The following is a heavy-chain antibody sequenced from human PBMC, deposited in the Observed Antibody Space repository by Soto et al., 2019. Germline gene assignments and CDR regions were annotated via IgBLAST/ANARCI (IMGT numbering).Heavy chain of an antibody. Sequence: QMQLVQSGAEVKKPGSSVKVSCKASGGTFSRYAISWVRQAPGQGLEWMGGIIPIFGTTNYAQKFQDRVTITADESTSTAYMDLSSLRSEDTAVYYCARGSDEVLHPKNWDFDLWGRGTLVIVSS. CDR1: GGTFSRYA. J-gene: IGHJ2*01. CDR2: IIPIFGTT. CDR3: ARGSDEVLHPKNWDFDL. D-gene: IGHD3-3*01. V-gene: IGHV1-69*01.